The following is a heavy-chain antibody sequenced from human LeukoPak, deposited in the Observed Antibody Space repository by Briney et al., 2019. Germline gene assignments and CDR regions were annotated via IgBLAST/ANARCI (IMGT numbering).Heavy chain of an antibody. Sequence: KAGGSLRLSCAASGFTFSSYSMNWVRQAPGKGLEWVSSISSSSSYIYYADSVKGRFTISRDNAKNSLYLQMNSLRAEDTAVYYCARVHGGYDILTGSFDYWGQGTLVTVSS. CDR1: GFTFSSYS. CDR3: ARVHGGYDILTGSFDY. J-gene: IGHJ4*02. V-gene: IGHV3-21*01. CDR2: ISSSSSYI. D-gene: IGHD3-9*01.